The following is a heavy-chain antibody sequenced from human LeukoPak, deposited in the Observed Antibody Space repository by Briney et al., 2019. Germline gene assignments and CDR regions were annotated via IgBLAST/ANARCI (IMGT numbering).Heavy chain of an antibody. J-gene: IGHJ4*02. CDR3: ARGQATMVRGVIIPNCPFDY. D-gene: IGHD3-10*01. CDR1: GYSISSGYY. CDR2: IYHSGST. Sequence: SETLSLTCAVSGYSISSGYYWGWIRQPPGKGLEWIGSIYHSGSTYYNPSLKSRVTISVDTSKNQFSLKLSSVTAADTAVYYCARGQATMVRGVIIPNCPFDYWGQGTLVTVSS. V-gene: IGHV4-38-2*01.